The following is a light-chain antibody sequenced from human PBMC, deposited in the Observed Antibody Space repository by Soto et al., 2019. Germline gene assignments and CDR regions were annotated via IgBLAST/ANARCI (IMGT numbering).Light chain of an antibody. V-gene: IGLV2-14*01. CDR3: SSYSRSSFYI. CDR1: SRDVGGYIY. J-gene: IGLJ1*01. CDR2: EVS. Sequence: QSVLTQPASVSGSPGQSITISCPGTSRDVGGYIYVSWYQQHPGKAPNLMIYEVSNRPSGVSNRFSGSKSGNTASLTISGLQAEDEADYYCSSYSRSSFYIFGTGTKVTVL.